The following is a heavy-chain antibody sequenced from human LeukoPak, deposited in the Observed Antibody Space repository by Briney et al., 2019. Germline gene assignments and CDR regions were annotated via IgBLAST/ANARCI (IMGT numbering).Heavy chain of an antibody. J-gene: IGHJ6*02. CDR1: GFTFSSYG. CDR3: AKAGYSSSWYDYYYYGMDV. D-gene: IGHD6-13*01. V-gene: IGHV3-30*18. CDR2: ISYDGSNK. Sequence: PGGSLRLSCAASGFTFSSYGMHWVRQAPGKGLEWVAVISYDGSNKYYAGSVKGRFTISRDNSKNTLYLQMNSLRAEDTAVYYCAKAGYSSSWYDYYYYGMDVWGQGTTVTVSS.